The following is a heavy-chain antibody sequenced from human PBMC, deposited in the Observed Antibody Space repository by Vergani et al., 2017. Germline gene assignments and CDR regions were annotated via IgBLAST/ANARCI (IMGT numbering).Heavy chain of an antibody. CDR1: GYTFTGYY. J-gene: IGHJ6*03. Sequence: QVQLVQSGAEVKKPGASVKVSCKASGYTFTGYYMHWVRQAPGQGLEWMGWINPNSGGTNYAQKFQGRVTMTRDTSISTAYMELRRLRSDDTAVYYCARRGSSSDYYYYYMDVWGKGTTVTVSS. V-gene: IGHV1-2*02. D-gene: IGHD6-13*01. CDR2: INPNSGGT. CDR3: ARRGSSSDYYYYYMDV.